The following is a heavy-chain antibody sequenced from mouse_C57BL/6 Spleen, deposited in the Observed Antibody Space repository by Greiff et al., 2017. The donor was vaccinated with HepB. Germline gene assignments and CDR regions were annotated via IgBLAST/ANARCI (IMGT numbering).Heavy chain of an antibody. Sequence: DVKLQESGEGLVKPGGSLKLSCAASGFTFSSYAMSWVRQTPEKRLEWVAYISSGGDYIYYADTVKGRFTISRDNARNTLYLQMSSLKSEDTAMYYCTRDEDYYGSSSYWYFDVWGTGTTVTVSS. D-gene: IGHD1-1*01. CDR3: TRDEDYYGSSSYWYFDV. V-gene: IGHV5-9-1*02. CDR2: ISSGGDYI. J-gene: IGHJ1*03. CDR1: GFTFSSYA.